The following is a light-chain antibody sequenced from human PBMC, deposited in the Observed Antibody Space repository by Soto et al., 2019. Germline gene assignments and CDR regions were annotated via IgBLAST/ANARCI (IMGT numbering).Light chain of an antibody. J-gene: IGLJ1*01. Sequence: QSALTQPASVSGSPGQSITISCTGTSSDIGGYYYVSWYQHHPGKAPKLLIYQVTNRPSRVSNRFSGSKSGNTASLTISGLQADDEDDYYSTSYSSSDIFYVFGTGTKVTVL. V-gene: IGLV2-14*01. CDR1: SSDIGGYYY. CDR3: TSYSSSDIFYV. CDR2: QVT.